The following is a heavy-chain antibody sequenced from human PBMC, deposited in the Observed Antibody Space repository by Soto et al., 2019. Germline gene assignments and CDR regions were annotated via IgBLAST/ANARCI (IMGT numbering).Heavy chain of an antibody. Sequence: PGGSLRLSCAASGFTFSSYSMNWVRQAPGKGLEWVSSISSSSSYIYYADSVKGRFTISRDNAKNSLYLQMNSLRAEDTAVYYCARETKPTDCSSTSCYGGYYYYGMDVWGQGTTVTVSS. V-gene: IGHV3-21*01. CDR1: GFTFSSYS. CDR3: ARETKPTDCSSTSCYGGYYYYGMDV. J-gene: IGHJ6*02. CDR2: ISSSSSYI. D-gene: IGHD2-2*01.